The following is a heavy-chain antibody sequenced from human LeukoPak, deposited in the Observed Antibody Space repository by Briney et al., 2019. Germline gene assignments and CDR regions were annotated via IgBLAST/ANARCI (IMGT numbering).Heavy chain of an antibody. CDR3: AKEASRGSSFPYTPIEKPYYLDF. Sequence: GGSLRLSCAASGFTFSSYAMSWVRQAPGKGLEWVSSISSSGDRTYYADSVKGRFTISRDNSKNTLFLQMNSLRAEDTAVYYCAKEASRGSSFPYTPIEKPYYLDFWGQGTLVTVSS. V-gene: IGHV3-23*01. D-gene: IGHD5-18*01. CDR1: GFTFSSYA. CDR2: ISSSGDRT. J-gene: IGHJ4*02.